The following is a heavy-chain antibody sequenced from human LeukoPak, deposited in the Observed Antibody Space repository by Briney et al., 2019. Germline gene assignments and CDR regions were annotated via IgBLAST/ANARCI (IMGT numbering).Heavy chain of an antibody. V-gene: IGHV3-23*01. CDR1: GFTFSSYG. CDR3: AKKISGYDYNYYYGMDV. CDR2: IGGGGGST. Sequence: PGGSLRLSCAASGFTFSSYGMSWVRQAPGKGLEWVSTIGGGGGSTYHADSVKGRFTISRDDSKNTLYLQMNSLRAEDTAVYYCAKKISGYDYNYYYGMDVWGQGTMVTVSS. D-gene: IGHD5-12*01. J-gene: IGHJ6*02.